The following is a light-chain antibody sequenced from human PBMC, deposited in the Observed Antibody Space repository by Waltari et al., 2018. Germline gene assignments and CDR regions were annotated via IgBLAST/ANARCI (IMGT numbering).Light chain of an antibody. V-gene: IGKV1-39*01. CDR1: ENVNNY. Sequence: DIQMTQSPSSLSAYVGDRVTTTCRASENVNNYLNWYQQKPGKAPKLLIYKASTLQSGVPSRFSGSGSGTDYTFTISSLQSEDVATYYCQHNYGTPYSFGQGTKVEIK. CDR2: KAS. J-gene: IGKJ2*03. CDR3: QHNYGTPYS.